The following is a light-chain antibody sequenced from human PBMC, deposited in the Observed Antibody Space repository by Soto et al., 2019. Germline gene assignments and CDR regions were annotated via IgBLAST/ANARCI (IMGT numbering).Light chain of an antibody. CDR1: SSDVGGYNY. V-gene: IGLV2-14*01. Sequence: QSALTQPASVSGSPGQSITISCTGTSSDVGGYNYVSWYQQHPGKAPKLMIYEVSNRLSGVSNRFSGSKSGNTASLTISGLQAEDEADYYCSSSTSSDTLLFGGGTKLTVL. J-gene: IGLJ2*01. CDR2: EVS. CDR3: SSSTSSDTLL.